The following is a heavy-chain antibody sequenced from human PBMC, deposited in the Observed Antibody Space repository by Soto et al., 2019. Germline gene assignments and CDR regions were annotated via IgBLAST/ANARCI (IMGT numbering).Heavy chain of an antibody. V-gene: IGHV3-30*18. CDR2: ISYDGSNK. D-gene: IGHD6-19*01. Sequence: LRLSCAASGFTFSSYGMHWVRQAPGKGLEWVAVISYDGSNKYYADSVKGRFTISRDNSKNTLYLQMNSLRAEDTAVYYCAKGRLQQWLVQGYWGQGTLVTVSS. CDR1: GFTFSSYG. CDR3: AKGRLQQWLVQGY. J-gene: IGHJ4*02.